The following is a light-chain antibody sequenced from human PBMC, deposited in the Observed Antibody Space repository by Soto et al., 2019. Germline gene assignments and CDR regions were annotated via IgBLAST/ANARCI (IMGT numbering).Light chain of an antibody. J-gene: IGLJ1*01. CDR3: SSYTITSTLYV. V-gene: IGLV2-14*01. CDR1: SSDVGGYNY. CDR2: EVS. Sequence: QSVLTQPASVSGSPGQSITISCTGTSSDVGGYNYVSWYQQHPGKAPKLMIYEVSSRPSGVSNRFSGSKSGNTASLTISGLLAEDEADYYCSSYTITSTLYVFGSGTKLTVL.